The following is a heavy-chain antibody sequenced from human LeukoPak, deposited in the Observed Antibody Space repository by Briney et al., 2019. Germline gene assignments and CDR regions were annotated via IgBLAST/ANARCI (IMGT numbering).Heavy chain of an antibody. Sequence: GGSLRLSCAASGFIFSSYGMHWVRQAPGKGLEWVANIKPDGGEKYYVDSVKGRFTISRDNAKNSLYLQMNSLRAEDTAVYYCARDKAMVTGWGQGTLVTVSS. CDR2: IKPDGGEK. J-gene: IGHJ4*02. CDR3: ARDKAMVTG. CDR1: GFIFSSYG. D-gene: IGHD5-18*01. V-gene: IGHV3-7*01.